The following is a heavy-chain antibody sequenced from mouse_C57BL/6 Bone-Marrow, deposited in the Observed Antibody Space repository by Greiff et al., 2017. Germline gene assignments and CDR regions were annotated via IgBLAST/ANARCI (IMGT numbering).Heavy chain of an antibody. J-gene: IGHJ1*03. D-gene: IGHD1-1*01. Sequence: EVKVVESGGDLVKPGGSLKLSCAASGFTFSSYGMSWVRQTPDKRLEWVATISSGGSYTYYPDSVKGRFTISSDNAKNTLYLQMSSLKSEDTAMYYCARHRYGSSSWYFDVWGTGTTVTVSS. CDR2: ISSGGSYT. V-gene: IGHV5-6*01. CDR1: GFTFSSYG. CDR3: ARHRYGSSSWYFDV.